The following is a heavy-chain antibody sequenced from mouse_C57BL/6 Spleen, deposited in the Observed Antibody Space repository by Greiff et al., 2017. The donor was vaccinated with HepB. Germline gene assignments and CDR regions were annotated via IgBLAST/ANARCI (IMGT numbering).Heavy chain of an antibody. D-gene: IGHD1-1*01. CDR3: VRMEDYYGSSLFYAMDY. CDR2: IRSKSNNYAT. CDR1: GFSFNTYA. J-gene: IGHJ4*01. Sequence: EPGGGLVQPKGSLKLSCAASGFSFNTYAMTWVRQAPGKGLEWVARIRSKSNNYATYYADSVKDRFTISRDDSESMLYLQMNNLKTEDTAMYYCVRMEDYYGSSLFYAMDYWGQGTSVTVSS. V-gene: IGHV10-1*01.